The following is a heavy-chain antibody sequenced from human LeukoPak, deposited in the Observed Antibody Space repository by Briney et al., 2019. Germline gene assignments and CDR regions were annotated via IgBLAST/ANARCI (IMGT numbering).Heavy chain of an antibody. J-gene: IGHJ4*02. CDR3: ARSDSSGYSEAY. CDR2: VRNKANSYTT. V-gene: IGHV3-72*01. Sequence: GGSLRLSCVDSGFTFSAHYMDWVRQAPGKGLEWVGRVRNKANSYTTEYAASVKDRFIISRDDSKSSLYLQMNSLKIEDTAVYYCARSDSSGYSEAYWGQGTLVTVSS. D-gene: IGHD3-22*01. CDR1: GFTFSAHY.